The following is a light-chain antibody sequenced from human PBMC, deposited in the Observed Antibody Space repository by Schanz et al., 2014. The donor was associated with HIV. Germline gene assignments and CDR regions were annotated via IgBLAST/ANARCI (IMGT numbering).Light chain of an antibody. CDR3: NSYSHSNTYV. J-gene: IGLJ1*01. V-gene: IGLV2-11*01. CDR2: DVT. CDR1: SSDVGGYNY. Sequence: QSALTQPRSVSGSPGQSVAISCTGTSSDVGGYNYGSWYQQHPGKAPKLMNYDVTKRHAGVPDRFSGSKSGNTASLTLSGLQPEDEADYYCNSYSHSNTYVFGSGTKLTVL.